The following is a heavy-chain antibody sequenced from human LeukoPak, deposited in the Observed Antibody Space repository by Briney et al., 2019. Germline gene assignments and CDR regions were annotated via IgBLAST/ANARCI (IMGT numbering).Heavy chain of an antibody. CDR3: ARGYSSSWIDY. V-gene: IGHV4-34*01. D-gene: IGHD6-13*01. Sequence: ASETLSLTCAVYGGSFSGYYWSWIRQPPGKGLEWIGEINHSGSTNYNPSLKSRVTISVDTSKNQFSLKLSSVTAADTAVYYCARGYSSSWIDYWGQGTLVTVSS. J-gene: IGHJ4*02. CDR2: INHSGST. CDR1: GGSFSGYY.